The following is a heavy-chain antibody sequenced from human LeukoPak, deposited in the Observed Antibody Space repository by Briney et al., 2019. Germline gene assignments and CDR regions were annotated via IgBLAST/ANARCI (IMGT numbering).Heavy chain of an antibody. V-gene: IGHV5-51*01. J-gene: IGHJ4*02. Sequence: GESLKISCKGSGYSFTSYWIGWVRQMSGKGLEWMGMIYPGDSDSRYSPSFEGQVTISADKSSTTAYLQWSSLKASDTAIYLCARVSSSGWPDFDFWGQGTLVTVSS. D-gene: IGHD6-19*01. CDR2: IYPGDSDS. CDR1: GYSFTSYW. CDR3: ARVSSSGWPDFDF.